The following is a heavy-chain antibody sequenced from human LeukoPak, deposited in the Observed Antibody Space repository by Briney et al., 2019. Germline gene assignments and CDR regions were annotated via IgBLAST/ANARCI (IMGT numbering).Heavy chain of an antibody. Sequence: PGGSLRLSCAASGFSFSTYTMNWVRQAPGKGLEWISYISGRGTIYYADSVKGRFTISRDNAKNSLYRQMNSLRDEDTAVYYCAGCYDSGGYLPAYWGQGTLVTVSS. J-gene: IGHJ4*02. D-gene: IGHD3-22*01. CDR3: AGCYDSGGYLPAY. CDR1: GFSFSTYT. V-gene: IGHV3-48*02. CDR2: ISGRGTI.